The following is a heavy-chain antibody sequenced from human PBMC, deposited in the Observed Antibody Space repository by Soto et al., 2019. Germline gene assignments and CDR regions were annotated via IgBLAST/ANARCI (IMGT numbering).Heavy chain of an antibody. D-gene: IGHD1-26*01. CDR3: ARQVVGAIHFDY. J-gene: IGHJ4*02. CDR2: ISSSSSYI. V-gene: IGHV3-21*01. CDR1: EFTFSSYS. Sequence: GVSLILSCAASEFTFSSYSMNWVRQAPGKGLEWVSSISSSSSYIYYADSVKGRFTISRDNAKNSLYLQMNSLRAEDTAVYYCARQVVGAIHFDYWGQGTLVTVSS.